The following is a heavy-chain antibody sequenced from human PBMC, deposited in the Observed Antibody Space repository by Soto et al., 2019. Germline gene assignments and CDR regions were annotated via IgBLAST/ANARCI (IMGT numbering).Heavy chain of an antibody. CDR1: GYTFTSYY. J-gene: IGHJ4*02. Sequence: ASVKVSCKASGYTFTSYYMHWVRQAPGQGLEWMGIINPSGGSTSYAQKFQGRVTMTRDTSTSTVYMELSSLRSEDTAVYYCARDLLSRSGWRPYFGYWGQGTLVTVSS. V-gene: IGHV1-46*01. CDR2: INPSGGST. D-gene: IGHD6-19*01. CDR3: ARDLLSRSGWRPYFGY.